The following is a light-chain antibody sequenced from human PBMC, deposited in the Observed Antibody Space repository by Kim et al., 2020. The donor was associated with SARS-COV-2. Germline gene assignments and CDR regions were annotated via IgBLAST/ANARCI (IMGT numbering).Light chain of an antibody. CDR3: QQYNNWPYT. Sequence: SVSPGERATLSCMASQSVNSNLAWYQQKSGRAPRLLIYGASTRATGITARFSGSGSGTEFTLTISSLQSEDFAVYYCQQYNNWPYTFGQGTKLEI. CDR1: QSVNSN. J-gene: IGKJ2*01. CDR2: GAS. V-gene: IGKV3-15*01.